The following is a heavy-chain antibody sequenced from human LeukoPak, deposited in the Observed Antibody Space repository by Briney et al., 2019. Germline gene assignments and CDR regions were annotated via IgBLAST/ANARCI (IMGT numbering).Heavy chain of an antibody. Sequence: KTSQTLSLTCAISGDSVSSNSAAWNWIRQSPSRGLEWLGRTYCRSKCYNDYAVSVKSRITINPDTSKNQFSLHLNSVTPEDTAVYYCARSERGLRYFDWLQKGNWFDPWGQGTLVTVSS. CDR2: TYCRSKCYN. CDR3: ARSERGLRYFDWLQKGNWFDP. V-gene: IGHV6-1*01. CDR1: GDSVSSNSAA. D-gene: IGHD3-9*01. J-gene: IGHJ5*02.